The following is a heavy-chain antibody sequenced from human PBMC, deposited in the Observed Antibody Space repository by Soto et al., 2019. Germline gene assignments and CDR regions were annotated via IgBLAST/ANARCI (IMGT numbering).Heavy chain of an antibody. D-gene: IGHD1-26*01. J-gene: IGHJ4*02. CDR3: ARSVGPSRHFFDH. Sequence: EVRLLDSGGGLVQPGGSLTLSCAASGFTFSSYAMSWVRQAPGKGLEWVSTLSDTTYYADSVRGRFTISRDNSENTLYLQMNSLGVEDTAVYFCARSVGPSRHFFDHWGQGTLVTASS. CDR1: GFTFSSYA. CDR2: LSDTT. V-gene: IGHV3-23*01.